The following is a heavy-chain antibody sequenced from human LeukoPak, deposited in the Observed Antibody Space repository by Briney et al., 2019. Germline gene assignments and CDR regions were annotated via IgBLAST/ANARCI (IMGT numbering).Heavy chain of an antibody. D-gene: IGHD3-10*01. V-gene: IGHV6-1*01. CDR2: TYYRSKWYK. CDR1: GDSVSSNSAV. J-gene: IGHJ4*02. CDR3: ASLITASETGFDF. Sequence: SQTLSLTCAISGDSVSSNSAVWNWIRQSPSRGLEWLGSTYYRSKWYKDYAVSMKSRITINQDTAKKKFSLQLNSVTPEDTAVYFCASLITASETGFDFWGQGTLVTVSS.